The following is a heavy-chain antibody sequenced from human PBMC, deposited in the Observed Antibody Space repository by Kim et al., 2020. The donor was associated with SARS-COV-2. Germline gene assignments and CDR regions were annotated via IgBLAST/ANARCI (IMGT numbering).Heavy chain of an antibody. D-gene: IGHD6-6*01. CDR1: GGSFSGYY. CDR2: INHSGST. Sequence: SETLSLTCAVYGGSFSGYYWSWIRQPPGKGLEWIWEINHSGSTNYNPSLKSRVTISVDTSKNQFSLKLSSVTAADTAVYYCARASPRIAARPRWFDPWGQGTLVTVSS. CDR3: ARASPRIAARPRWFDP. J-gene: IGHJ5*02. V-gene: IGHV4-34*01.